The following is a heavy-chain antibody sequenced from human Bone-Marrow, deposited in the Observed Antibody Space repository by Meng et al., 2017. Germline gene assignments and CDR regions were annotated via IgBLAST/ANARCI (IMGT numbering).Heavy chain of an antibody. CDR3: ARVHFDY. CDR2: ISYDGSNK. J-gene: IGHJ4*02. Sequence: QVERVGSGGSGVQPGRSLRLSCAASGFTFSSYAMHWVRQAPGKGLEWVAVISYDGSNKYYADSVKGRFTISRDNSKNTLYLQMNSLRAEDTAVYYCARVHFDYWGQGTLVTVSS. CDR1: GFTFSSYA. V-gene: IGHV3-30*01.